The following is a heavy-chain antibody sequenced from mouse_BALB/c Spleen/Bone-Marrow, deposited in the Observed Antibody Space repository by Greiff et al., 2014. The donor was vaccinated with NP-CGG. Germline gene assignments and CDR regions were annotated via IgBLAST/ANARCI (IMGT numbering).Heavy chain of an antibody. CDR2: IYPSDSYT. V-gene: IGHV1-69*02. CDR3: TRSGTLGAMDY. Sequence: VQLQQSGAELVRPGASVELSCKASGYTFTSYWINWVKQRPGQGLEWIGNIYPSDSYTNYNQKFKDKATLTVDKSSSTAYMQLSSPTSEDSAVYYCTRSGTLGAMDYWGQGTSVTVSS. D-gene: IGHD4-1*01. CDR1: GYTFTSYW. J-gene: IGHJ4*01.